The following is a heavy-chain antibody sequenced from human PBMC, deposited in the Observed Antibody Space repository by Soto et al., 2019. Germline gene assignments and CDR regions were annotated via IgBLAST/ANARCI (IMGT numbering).Heavy chain of an antibody. CDR1: GFTVSSGY. CDR3: ARDTYSSGWYDS. CDR2: LFGGASS. D-gene: IGHD6-19*01. V-gene: IGHV3-53*05. Sequence: GGSLRLSCAASGFTVSSGYMAWVRQAPGKGLEWISVLFGGASSYYADSVKGRFTISRDNSKNTLSLEMSSLRVEDTAVYFCARDTYSSGWYDSWGQGTLVTVSS. J-gene: IGHJ5*01.